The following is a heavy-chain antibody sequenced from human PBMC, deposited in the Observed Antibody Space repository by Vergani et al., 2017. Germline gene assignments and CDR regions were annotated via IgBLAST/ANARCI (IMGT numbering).Heavy chain of an antibody. CDR3: ARGDYCMLTGYRY. V-gene: IGHV1-46*03. Sequence: QVQVVQSGAEVKKSGASVKVSCKTSGYTFSNYYMHWVRQAPGQGLEWMGIINPSGGHTNYAQKFQGRVTMTRDTSTSTVYMELSSLRSEDTAIYYCARGDYCMLTGYRYWVQGTLVTVSA. CDR1: GYTFSNYY. D-gene: IGHD3-9*01. CDR2: INPSGGHT. J-gene: IGHJ4*02.